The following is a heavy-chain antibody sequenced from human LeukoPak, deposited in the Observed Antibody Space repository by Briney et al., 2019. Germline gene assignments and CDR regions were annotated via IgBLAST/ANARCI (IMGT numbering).Heavy chain of an antibody. D-gene: IGHD4-23*01. CDR1: GFTFSSYW. J-gene: IGHJ4*02. CDR3: ARGRPHGNDY. V-gene: IGHV3-74*01. CDR2: IASDGSST. Sequence: GGSLRLSCAASGFTFSSYWMNWVRQAPGKGLVWVSRIASDGSSTTYADSVKGRFSISRDNDKNTLYLQMNSLRVEDTAVYYCARGRPHGNDYWGQGTLVTVSS.